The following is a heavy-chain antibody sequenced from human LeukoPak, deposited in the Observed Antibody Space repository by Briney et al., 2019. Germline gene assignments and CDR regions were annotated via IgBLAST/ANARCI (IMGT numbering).Heavy chain of an antibody. Sequence: PGGSLRLSCAASGVTFSNYWMNWVRQPPGKGLERVANIKQDGSETYYVDSVKGRFTISRDNAKNSLYLQMNGLRAEDTAVYYCATDMTATGGLGYWGQGTLVTVSS. J-gene: IGHJ4*02. CDR2: IKQDGSET. CDR1: GVTFSNYW. CDR3: ATDMTATGGLGY. D-gene: IGHD3-16*01. V-gene: IGHV3-7*01.